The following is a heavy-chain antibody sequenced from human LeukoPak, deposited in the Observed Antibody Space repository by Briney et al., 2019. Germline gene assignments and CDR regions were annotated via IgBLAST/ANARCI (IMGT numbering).Heavy chain of an antibody. V-gene: IGHV1-69*01. Sequence: GSSVKVSCKASGCTFSSYAISWVRQARGQGLEWMGGIIPIFGTANYAQKFQGRVTITADESTSTAYMELSSLRSEDTAVYYCARADYGAFQHWGQGTLVTVSS. J-gene: IGHJ1*01. CDR3: ARADYGAFQH. CDR1: GCTFSSYA. D-gene: IGHD4-17*01. CDR2: IIPIFGTA.